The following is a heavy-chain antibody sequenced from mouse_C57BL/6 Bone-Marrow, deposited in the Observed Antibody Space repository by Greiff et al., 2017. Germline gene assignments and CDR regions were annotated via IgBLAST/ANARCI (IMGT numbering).Heavy chain of an antibody. J-gene: IGHJ1*03. CDR1: GFTFSDAW. CDR3: TSFITTVVAHWYFDV. CDR2: IRNKANNHAT. V-gene: IGHV6-6*01. Sequence: EVKLLESGGGLVQPGGSMKLSCAASGFTFSDAWMDWFRQSPEKGLEWVAEIRNKANNHATYYSESLKGSFTISRDDSKSSVYLQMNSLRAEDTGIYYCTSFITTVVAHWYFDVWGTGTTVTVSS. D-gene: IGHD1-1*01.